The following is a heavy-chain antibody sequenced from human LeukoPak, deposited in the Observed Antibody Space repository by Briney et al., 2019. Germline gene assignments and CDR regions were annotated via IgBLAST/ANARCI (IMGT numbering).Heavy chain of an antibody. CDR1: GFTFSSYA. D-gene: IGHD6-13*01. Sequence: PGGSLRLSCAASGFTFSSYAMSWVRQAPGKGLEWVSAISGSGGSTYYADSVKGRFTISRDNSKNTLYLQMNSLRAEDTAVYYCAKDRASSSWYEALDYWGQGTLVTVSS. V-gene: IGHV3-23*01. CDR2: ISGSGGST. J-gene: IGHJ4*02. CDR3: AKDRASSSWYEALDY.